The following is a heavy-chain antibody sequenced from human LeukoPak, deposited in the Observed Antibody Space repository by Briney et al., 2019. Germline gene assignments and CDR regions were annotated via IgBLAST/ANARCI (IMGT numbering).Heavy chain of an antibody. D-gene: IGHD4-17*01. Sequence: GGSLRLSCAASGFTFSTYWMSWVRQAPGKGLEWVSSISSSSSYIYYADSVKGRFTISRDNAKNSLYLQMNSLRAEDTAVYYCARYPYYGDYSLYFDYWGQGTLVTVSS. CDR3: ARYPYYGDYSLYFDY. J-gene: IGHJ4*02. CDR2: ISSSSSYI. V-gene: IGHV3-21*01. CDR1: GFTFSTYW.